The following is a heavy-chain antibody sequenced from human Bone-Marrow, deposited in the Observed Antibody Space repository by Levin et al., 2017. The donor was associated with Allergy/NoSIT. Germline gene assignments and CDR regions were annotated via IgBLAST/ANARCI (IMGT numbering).Heavy chain of an antibody. CDR1: GFTFSNYA. CDR3: ARDHNRRGVVGVYNSHHFDC. J-gene: IGHJ4*02. D-gene: IGHD3-3*01. Sequence: GGSLRLSCEASGFTFSNYATSWVRQTPGKGLEWVSSITGNGDRIFYADSVKGRFTISGDNSKNTVYLQMNSLRGEDTAVYYCARDHNRRGVVGVYNSHHFDCWGQGTLVTVSS. CDR2: ITGNGDRI. V-gene: IGHV3-23*01.